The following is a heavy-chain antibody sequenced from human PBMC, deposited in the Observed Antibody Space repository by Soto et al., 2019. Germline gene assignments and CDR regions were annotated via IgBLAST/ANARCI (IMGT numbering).Heavy chain of an antibody. CDR1: GFTFGDYA. CDR2: IRSKAYGGTT. V-gene: IGHV3-49*03. Sequence: GGSLRLSCTASGFTFGDYAMSWFRQAPGKGLEWVGFIRSKAYGGTTEYAASVKGRFTISRDDSKSIAYLQMNSLKTEDTAVYYCTRDFLMGYRAAAGTFDYWGQGTLVTVSS. CDR3: TRDFLMGYRAAAGTFDY. D-gene: IGHD6-13*01. J-gene: IGHJ4*02.